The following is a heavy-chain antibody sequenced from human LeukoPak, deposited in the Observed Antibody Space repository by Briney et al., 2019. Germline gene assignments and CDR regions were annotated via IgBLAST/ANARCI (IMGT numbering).Heavy chain of an antibody. CDR1: GFTFSSYA. CDR2: IKQDASEK. J-gene: IGHJ4*02. Sequence: GGSLRLSCAASGFTFSSYAMSWVRQAPGRGLEWVANIKQDASEKYYVDSVTGRFTISRDDAKNSVYLQMNSLRAEDTAVYYCARGPRSSGWYWFDYWGRGTLVTVSS. D-gene: IGHD6-19*01. CDR3: ARGPRSSGWYWFDY. V-gene: IGHV3-7*01.